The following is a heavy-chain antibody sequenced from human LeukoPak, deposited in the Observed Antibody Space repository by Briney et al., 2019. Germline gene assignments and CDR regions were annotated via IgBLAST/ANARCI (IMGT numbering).Heavy chain of an antibody. CDR3: AKDLLILPSKGMAVDY. D-gene: IGHD2-15*01. J-gene: IGHJ4*02. V-gene: IGHV3-23*01. CDR2: ISGSGGST. Sequence: GGSLRLSCAASGFTFSSYAMSWVRQAPGKGLEWVSAISGSGGSTYYADSVKGRFTISRDNSKNTLYLQMNSLRAEDTAVYYCAKDLLILPSKGMAVDYWGQGTLVTVSS. CDR1: GFTFSSYA.